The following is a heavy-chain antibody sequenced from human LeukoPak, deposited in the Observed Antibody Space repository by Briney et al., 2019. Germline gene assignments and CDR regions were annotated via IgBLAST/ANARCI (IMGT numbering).Heavy chain of an antibody. J-gene: IGHJ4*02. CDR1: GFTFSDFW. D-gene: IGHD1-1*01. Sequence: GGSLRLSCAGSGFTFSDFWMTWVRQTPGKGLEWVANIKEDGTEKNLVNSVKGRFTISRDNTKNLLFLEMNNLRGDDTAIYYCVRESRPGGAMGLYHNLDYWGQGTLVAVSS. CDR3: VRESRPGGAMGLYHNLDY. CDR2: IKEDGTEK. V-gene: IGHV3-7*01.